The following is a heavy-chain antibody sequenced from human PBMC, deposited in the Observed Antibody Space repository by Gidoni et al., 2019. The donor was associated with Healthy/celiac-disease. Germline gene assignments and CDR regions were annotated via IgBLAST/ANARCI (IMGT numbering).Heavy chain of an antibody. V-gene: IGHV4-59*01. Sequence: QVQLQESGPGLVKPSETLSLTCTVSGGSIRSYYWSWIRQPPGKGLEWIGYIYYSGSTNYNPSLKSRVTISVDTSKNQFSLRLSSVTAADTAVYYCARGGRLLWFGELDYFVWGQGTTVTVSS. CDR1: GGSIRSYY. CDR3: ARGGRLLWFGELDYFV. CDR2: IYYSGST. D-gene: IGHD3-10*01. J-gene: IGHJ6*02.